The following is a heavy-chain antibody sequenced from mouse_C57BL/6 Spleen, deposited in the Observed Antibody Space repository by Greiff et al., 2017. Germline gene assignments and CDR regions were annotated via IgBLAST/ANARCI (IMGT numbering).Heavy chain of an antibody. CDR2: INPSSGYT. Sequence: VQLQQSGAELARPGASVKMSCKASGYTFTSYTMHWVKQRPGQGLEWIGYINPSSGYTKYNQKFKDKATLTAAKSSSTAYMQLSSLTSEDSAVYYCARSLNTTVVHGYFDVWGTGTTVTVSS. J-gene: IGHJ1*03. D-gene: IGHD1-1*01. CDR1: GYTFTSYT. CDR3: ARSLNTTVVHGYFDV. V-gene: IGHV1-4*01.